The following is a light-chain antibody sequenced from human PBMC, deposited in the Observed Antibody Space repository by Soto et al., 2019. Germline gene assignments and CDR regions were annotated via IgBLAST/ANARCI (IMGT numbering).Light chain of an antibody. CDR3: QQYVTSPYI. Sequence: EIVLTQSPGTLSLSPGERATLSCRASQSVSSSYLAWYQQKPGQAPRLLIHGVSTRATGIPDRFSGSGSGTVFTLTISRLEPEDFAVYYCQQYVTSPYIFGQGTKLEIK. J-gene: IGKJ2*01. CDR2: GVS. V-gene: IGKV3-20*01. CDR1: QSVSSSY.